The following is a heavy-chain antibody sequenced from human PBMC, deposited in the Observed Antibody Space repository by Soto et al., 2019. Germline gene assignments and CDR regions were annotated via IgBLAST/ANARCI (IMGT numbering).Heavy chain of an antibody. V-gene: IGHV3-53*01. Sequence: GGSLRLSSEVSGFSVTANYMSWVRQAPGKGLEWVSVIYSGGSTYYIDSVKGRFSISRDISKNTLYLQMNSLKTEDTAVYYCTTEGYYYDSSALAPLYYYYGMDVWGQGTTVTVSS. CDR2: IYSGGST. CDR3: TTEGYYYDSSALAPLYYYYGMDV. D-gene: IGHD3-22*01. CDR1: GFSVTANY. J-gene: IGHJ6*02.